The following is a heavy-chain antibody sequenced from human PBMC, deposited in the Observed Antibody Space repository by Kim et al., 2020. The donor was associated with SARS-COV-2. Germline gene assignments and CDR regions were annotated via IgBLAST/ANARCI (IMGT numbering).Heavy chain of an antibody. V-gene: IGHV3-30*18. Sequence: GGSLRLSCAASGFTFSSYGMHWVRQAPGKGLEWVAVISYDGSNKYYADSVKGRFTISRDNSKNTLYLQMNSLRAEDTAVYYCAKDPYYDFWSGYSPPDYWGQGTLVTVSS. CDR2: ISYDGSNK. CDR1: GFTFSSYG. D-gene: IGHD3-3*01. CDR3: AKDPYYDFWSGYSPPDY. J-gene: IGHJ4*02.